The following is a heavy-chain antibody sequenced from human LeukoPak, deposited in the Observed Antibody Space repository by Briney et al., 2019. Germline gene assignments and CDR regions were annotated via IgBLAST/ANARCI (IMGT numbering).Heavy chain of an antibody. D-gene: IGHD5-18*01. CDR3: ARDRLDTVFHYMDV. CDR1: GGSISSYY. CDR2: IYYSGST. Sequence: SETLSLTCTVSGGSISSYYWSWIRQPPGKGLEWIGYIYYSGSTNYNPSLKSRVTMSENTSKNQFSLNLSSVTAADTAVYYCARDRLDTVFHYMDVWGKGTTVTVSS. J-gene: IGHJ6*03. V-gene: IGHV4-59*12.